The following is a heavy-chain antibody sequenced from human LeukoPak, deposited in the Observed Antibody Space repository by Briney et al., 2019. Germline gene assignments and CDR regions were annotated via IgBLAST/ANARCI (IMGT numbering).Heavy chain of an antibody. CDR1: GFTFSSYS. V-gene: IGHV3-21*01. D-gene: IGHD3-9*01. Sequence: GGSLRLSCAVSGFTFSSYSMNWVRQAPGKGLEWVSSISSSSSYIYYADSVKGRFTISRDNAKNSLYLQMNSLRAEDTAVYYCARIRSSTWDWIDWLPYSDYWGQGTLVTVSS. CDR2: ISSSSSYI. CDR3: ARIRSSTWDWIDWLPYSDY. J-gene: IGHJ4*02.